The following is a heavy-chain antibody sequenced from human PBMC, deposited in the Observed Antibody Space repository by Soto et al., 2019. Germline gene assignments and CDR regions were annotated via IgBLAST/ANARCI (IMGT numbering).Heavy chain of an antibody. CDR1: GFPFSSYA. Sequence: GGSLRLSCAASGFPFSSYAMNWVRQAPGKGLEWVSAISGSGGSTYYADSVKGRFTISRDNSKNTVHLQMNSLKTEDTAVYYCAAGYGKTDCDYWGQGTLVTVSS. V-gene: IGHV3-23*01. CDR3: AAGYGKTDCDY. CDR2: ISGSGGST. J-gene: IGHJ4*02. D-gene: IGHD5-12*01.